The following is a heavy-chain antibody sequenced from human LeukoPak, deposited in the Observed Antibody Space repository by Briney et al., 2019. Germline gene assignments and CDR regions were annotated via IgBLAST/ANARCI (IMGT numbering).Heavy chain of an antibody. Sequence: PGGSLRLSCAASGFTFSSSAMSWVRQAPGKGLEWVSDTSGSAGTTYYADSVKGRFTISRDNSKNTLYLQMNSLRAEDTAVYYCAKDIVVVPAAGDAFDIWGQGTMVTVSS. CDR3: AKDIVVVPAAGDAFDI. CDR2: TSGSAGTT. D-gene: IGHD2-2*01. J-gene: IGHJ3*02. V-gene: IGHV3-23*01. CDR1: GFTFSSSA.